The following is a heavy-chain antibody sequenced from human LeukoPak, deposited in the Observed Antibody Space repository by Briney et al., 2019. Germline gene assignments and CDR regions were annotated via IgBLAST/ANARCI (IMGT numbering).Heavy chain of an antibody. V-gene: IGHV4-39*07. J-gene: IGHJ1*01. CDR2: IYYSGST. D-gene: IGHD3-3*01. Sequence: PSETLSLTCTVSGGSISSSSYYWGWIRQPPGKGLEWIGSIYYSGSTYYNPSLKSRVTISVDTSKNQFSLKLSSVTAADTAVYYCASYGITIFGVDDWDPGRAEYFQHWGQGTLVTVSS. CDR3: ASYGITIFGVDDWDPGRAEYFQH. CDR1: GGSISSSSYY.